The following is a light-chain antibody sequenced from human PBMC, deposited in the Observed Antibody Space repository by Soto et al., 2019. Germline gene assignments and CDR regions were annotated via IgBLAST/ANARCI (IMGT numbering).Light chain of an antibody. CDR2: AAS. CDR1: QGIRND. CDR3: LQNNTSPRT. Sequence: DIHLTLSPSSLSASVGDRVTITCPASQGIRNDLGWYQQRPGKAPKLLIYAASTLQRGVPSRFSGSGSGTDFTLTISSLQPEDFATYYCLQNNTSPRTFGQGTKVDIK. J-gene: IGKJ1*01. V-gene: IGKV1-17*01.